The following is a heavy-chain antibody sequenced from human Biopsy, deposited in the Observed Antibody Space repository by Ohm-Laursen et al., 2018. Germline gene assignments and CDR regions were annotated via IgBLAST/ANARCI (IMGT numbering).Heavy chain of an antibody. V-gene: IGHV1-69*13. CDR1: GGTFSSFG. CDR2: INSMFGTT. D-gene: IGHD1-1*01. J-gene: IGHJ4*02. Sequence: SVKVSCKASGGTFSSFGISWVRQAPGQGLEWMGEINSMFGTTNYAQTFQGRVTITADESTSTAYMEVSSLRSEDTAVYYCAKRGVERGRPLAYWGQGTLVAVSS. CDR3: AKRGVERGRPLAY.